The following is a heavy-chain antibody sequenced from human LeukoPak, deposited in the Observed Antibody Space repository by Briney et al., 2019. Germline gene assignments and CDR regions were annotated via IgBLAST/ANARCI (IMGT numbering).Heavy chain of an antibody. V-gene: IGHV4-34*01. J-gene: IGHJ5*02. CDR3: ARGRRKNMRDIVVVPAAKGGNWFDP. CDR2: INHSGST. Sequence: SETLSLTCAVYGGSFSGYYWSWIRQPPGKGLEWIGEINHSGSTNYNPSLKSRVTISVDTSKNQFSLKLSSLTAADTAVYYCARGRRKNMRDIVVVPAAKGGNWFDPWGQGTLVTVSS. CDR1: GGSFSGYY. D-gene: IGHD2-2*01.